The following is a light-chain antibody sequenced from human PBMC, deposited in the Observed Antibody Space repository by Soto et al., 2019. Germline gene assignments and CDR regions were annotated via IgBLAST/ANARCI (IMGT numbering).Light chain of an antibody. CDR1: QYINTR. Sequence: EIVLTQSPATLSSSPGDRVTLSCRASQYINTRLAWYQHRPGQAPRLLIYQTSIRAAGIPARFSASGSGTDFPLTISDVQPEYFALYYCHQRQSWPRTFGQGTKVDI. J-gene: IGKJ1*01. V-gene: IGKV3-11*01. CDR3: HQRQSWPRT. CDR2: QTS.